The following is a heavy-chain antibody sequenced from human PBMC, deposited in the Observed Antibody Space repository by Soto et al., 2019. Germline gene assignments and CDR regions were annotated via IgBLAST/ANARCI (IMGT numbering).Heavy chain of an antibody. D-gene: IGHD6-19*01. V-gene: IGHV5-51*03. CDR3: ARPKPRGTVAGTYGFDL. J-gene: IGHJ3*01. Sequence: EVQLVQSGAEVKKPGESLKISCKASGYSFANYWIAWVRQMPGQGLEWMGIIYPGDSDTRSSPSLQGQVTISADKSTSTAYLQWTRLKASDTAMCYCARPKPRGTVAGTYGFDLWGQGTMVIVTS. CDR1: GYSFANYW. CDR2: IYPGDSDT.